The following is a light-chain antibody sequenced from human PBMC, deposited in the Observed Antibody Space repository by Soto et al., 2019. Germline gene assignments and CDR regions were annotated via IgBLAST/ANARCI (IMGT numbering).Light chain of an antibody. CDR3: QQYWTYPLT. V-gene: IGKV1-16*02. CDR2: GAS. J-gene: IGKJ4*01. Sequence: DIQMPHSPSSLSASVGDRVNITCQASQDIRRFVAWVQQKPGQAPKSLIYGASSLNSGVPSKFSGSGSGTDVTLTLSSLQPEYLATYSCQQYWTYPLTFGGGTKGEIK. CDR1: QDIRRF.